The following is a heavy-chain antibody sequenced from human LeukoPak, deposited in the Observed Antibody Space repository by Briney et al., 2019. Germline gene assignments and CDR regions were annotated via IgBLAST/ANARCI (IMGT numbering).Heavy chain of an antibody. J-gene: IGHJ4*02. CDR2: ISGSGGST. V-gene: IGHV3-23*01. D-gene: IGHD2-2*01. CDR3: AKERGYCSSTSCYAEFGY. Sequence: GGSLRLSCAASGFTFSSYAMSWVRQAPGKGLERVSAISGSGGSTYYADSVKGRFTISRDNSKNTLYLQMNSLRAEDTAVYYCAKERGYCSSTSCYAEFGYWGQGTLVTVSS. CDR1: GFTFSSYA.